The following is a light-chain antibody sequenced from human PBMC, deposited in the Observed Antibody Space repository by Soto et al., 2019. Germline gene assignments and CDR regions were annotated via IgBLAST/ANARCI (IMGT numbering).Light chain of an antibody. Sequence: QSVLTQPASVSESPGQSITISCTGSSSDVGGYKYVSWYQQHPGKAPKLLIYDVTNRPSGVSNRFSGSKSGYTASLTISGLQSEDEADYYCSSYTSFKTLVFGTGTKLTV. CDR1: SSDVGGYKY. CDR2: DVT. V-gene: IGLV2-14*01. J-gene: IGLJ1*01. CDR3: SSYTSFKTLV.